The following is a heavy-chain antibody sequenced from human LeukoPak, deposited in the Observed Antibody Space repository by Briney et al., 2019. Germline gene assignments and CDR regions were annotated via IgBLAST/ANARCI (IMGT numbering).Heavy chain of an antibody. CDR1: GFTFSSYV. CDR2: IRYDGSNK. Sequence: GGSLRLSCAASGFTFSSYVMHLVRQAPGKGLEWVAFIRYDGSNKYYADSVKGRFTISRENYKNKMYLQMNSLRAEDTAVYYCAKDPQGIAARGYMDVWGKGTTVTVSS. J-gene: IGHJ6*03. D-gene: IGHD6-13*01. CDR3: AKDPQGIAARGYMDV. V-gene: IGHV3-30*02.